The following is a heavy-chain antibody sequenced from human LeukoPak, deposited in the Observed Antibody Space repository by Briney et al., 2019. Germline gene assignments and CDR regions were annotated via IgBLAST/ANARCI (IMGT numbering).Heavy chain of an antibody. CDR2: INHSGST. CDR1: VGSFSGYH. D-gene: IGHD2-2*01. CDR3: ARGRVRGYCSSTSCLLFDY. V-gene: IGHV4-34*01. J-gene: IGHJ4*02. Sequence: SETLSLTCAVYVGSFSGYHWTWIRQSPGKGLEWIGEINHSGSTNYNPSLKSRATISVDTSKNQFSLKLSSVTAADTAVYYCARGRVRGYCSSTSCLLFDYWGQGTLVTVSS.